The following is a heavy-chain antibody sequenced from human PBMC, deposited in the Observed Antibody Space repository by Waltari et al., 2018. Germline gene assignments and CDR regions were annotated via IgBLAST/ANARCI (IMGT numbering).Heavy chain of an antibody. J-gene: IGHJ4*02. CDR2: IKQDGSEK. Sequence: EVQLVESGGGLVQPGGSLRLSCAASGFPFSSYWMSWVRRAPGKGLEWVANIKQDGSEKYYVDSVKGRFTISRDNAKNSLYLQMNSLRAEDTAVYYCATEPYSSSYYFDYWGQGTLVTVSS. CDR1: GFPFSSYW. D-gene: IGHD6-6*01. V-gene: IGHV3-7*01. CDR3: ATEPYSSSYYFDY.